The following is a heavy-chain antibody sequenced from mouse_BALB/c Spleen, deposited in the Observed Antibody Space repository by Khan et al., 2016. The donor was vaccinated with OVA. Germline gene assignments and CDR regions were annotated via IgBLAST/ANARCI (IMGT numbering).Heavy chain of an antibody. CDR2: IHYSGTT. CDR3: AGSGTTVVAYWYFDV. Sequence: EVQLQESGPDLVKPSQSLSLTCTVTGYSITSGYSWHWIRQSPGNKLEWMSYIHYSGTTNYTPSLKSRISITRDTSKNQFFLQLNSVTTEDTATYYCAGSGTTVVAYWYFDVWGAGTTVTVSS. D-gene: IGHD1-1*01. CDR1: GYSITSGYS. V-gene: IGHV3-1*02. J-gene: IGHJ1*01.